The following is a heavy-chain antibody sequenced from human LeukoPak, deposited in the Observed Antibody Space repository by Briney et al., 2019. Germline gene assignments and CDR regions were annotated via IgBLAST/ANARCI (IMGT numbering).Heavy chain of an antibody. V-gene: IGHV3-15*01. CDR3: STLWYGA. CDR1: GFTFTNAW. CDR2: IKSKTDGGTS. D-gene: IGHD3-10*01. J-gene: IGHJ5*02. Sequence: MPGGSLRLSCAASGFTFTNAWMYWVRQAPGKGLEWVGRIKSKTDGGTSDYAAPVTGRFTISRDDSKSTLYLEMNSLITEDTGVYYCSTLWYGAWGQGTLVTVSS.